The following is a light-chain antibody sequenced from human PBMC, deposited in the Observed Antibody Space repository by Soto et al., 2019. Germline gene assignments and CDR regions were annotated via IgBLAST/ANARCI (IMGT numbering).Light chain of an antibody. CDR1: SSYVGGYNY. J-gene: IGLJ2*01. CDR3: SSYTSSSTPVV. V-gene: IGLV2-14*01. Sequence: QSVLTQPASVSGSPGQSITISCTGTSSYVGGYNYVSWYQQHPGKAPKLMIYEVSNRPSGVSNRFSGSKSGNTASLTISGLQAEDEADYYCSSYTSSSTPVVFGGGTKLTVL. CDR2: EVS.